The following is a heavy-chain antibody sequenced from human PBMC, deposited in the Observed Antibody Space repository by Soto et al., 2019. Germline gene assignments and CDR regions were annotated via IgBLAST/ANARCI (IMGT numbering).Heavy chain of an antibody. CDR1: GFSLSTTGVG. Sequence: QITLRESGPTLVKPTQNLTLTCTFSGFSLSTTGVGVGWFRQPPGRALEWLALIYWDDDKRYSPSLKNRLTNTKDTSKNQGVLTMTNMDPVDTATYYCAHREFDGILGVIGWFDPWGQGPLVTASS. CDR2: IYWDDDK. CDR3: AHREFDGILGVIGWFDP. J-gene: IGHJ5*02. D-gene: IGHD3-10*01. V-gene: IGHV2-5*02.